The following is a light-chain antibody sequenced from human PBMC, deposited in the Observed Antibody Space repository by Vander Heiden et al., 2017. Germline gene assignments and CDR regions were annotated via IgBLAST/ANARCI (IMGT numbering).Light chain of an antibody. Sequence: SFELAQPTSVSVSPGQTASITCSGYELGDKYACWYQQKPGQSPVLVIYQDTKRPSGIPERISGSNSGNTATLTISGTEAMDEADYFCQAWDNNTVIFGGGTKLSVL. J-gene: IGLJ2*01. CDR3: QAWDNNTVI. CDR1: ELGDKY. CDR2: QDT. V-gene: IGLV3-1*01.